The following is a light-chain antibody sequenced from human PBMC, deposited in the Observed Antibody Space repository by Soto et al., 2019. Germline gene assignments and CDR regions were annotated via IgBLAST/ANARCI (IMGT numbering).Light chain of an antibody. CDR1: SRDVGGYNY. V-gene: IGLV2-14*01. J-gene: IGLJ1*01. CDR2: EVS. Sequence: QSALTQPASVSGSPGQSITISCTGTSRDVGGYNYVSWYQQHPGKAPKLMIYEVSNRPSGVSNRFSGSKSGNTASLTISGLQAEDEADYYCSSYTSISTLDVFGTGTKLTVL. CDR3: SSYTSISTLDV.